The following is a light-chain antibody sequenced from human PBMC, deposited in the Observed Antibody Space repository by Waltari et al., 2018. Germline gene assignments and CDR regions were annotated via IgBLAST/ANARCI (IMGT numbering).Light chain of an antibody. J-gene: IGLJ2*01. CDR3: HSRDASGVGGA. Sequence: TQDPAVSVAVGQTVRITCQGDSLRSFHASWYQQRPGQAPKLLIYDQNNRPSGAPGRFSGSSSDNTASLTITGAQAEDEAYYYCHSRDASGVGGAFGGGTKLTVL. CDR1: SLRSFH. CDR2: DQN. V-gene: IGLV3-19*01.